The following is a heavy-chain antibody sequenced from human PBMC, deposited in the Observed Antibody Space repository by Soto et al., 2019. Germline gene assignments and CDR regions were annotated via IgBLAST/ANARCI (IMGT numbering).Heavy chain of an antibody. Sequence: QVQLQESGPGLVKPSQTLSLTCTVSGGSISSGGYYWSWIRQHPGKGPEWIGYIYYSGSTYYNPSLKSRVTISVDTSKNQFSLKLSSVTAADTAVYYCARDCGIVATIGSWFDPWGQGTLVTVSS. D-gene: IGHD5-12*01. CDR3: ARDCGIVATIGSWFDP. CDR2: IYYSGST. CDR1: GGSISSGGYY. J-gene: IGHJ5*02. V-gene: IGHV4-31*03.